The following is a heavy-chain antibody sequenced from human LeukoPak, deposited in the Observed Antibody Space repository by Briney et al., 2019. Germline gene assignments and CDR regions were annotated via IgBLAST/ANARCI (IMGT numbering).Heavy chain of an antibody. J-gene: IGHJ4*02. CDR3: ARADCSSSSCYTVSY. D-gene: IGHD2-2*02. V-gene: IGHV3-64*01. CDR2: ISSDGGST. Sequence: GGSLRLSCAASGFTFNSYAMQWVRQAPGKGLEYVSGISSDGGSTYYANSVKGRFIISRDNSKNTVYLQMGSLRAEVMAVYYCARADCSSSSCYTVSYWGQGTLVTVSS. CDR1: GFTFNSYA.